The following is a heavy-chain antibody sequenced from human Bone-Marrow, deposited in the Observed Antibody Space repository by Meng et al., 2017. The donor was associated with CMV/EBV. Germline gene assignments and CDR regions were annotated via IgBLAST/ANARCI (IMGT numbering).Heavy chain of an antibody. D-gene: IGHD6-13*01. J-gene: IGHJ6*02. CDR2: INPNSGGT. V-gene: IGHV1-2*02. Sequence: ASVKVSCKASGYTFTGYYLHWVRQAPGQGLEWMGWINPNSGGTNYAQKFQGRVTMTRDTSISTAYMELSRLRSDDTAVYYCARDYQYSSSWYTYYYYYGMDVWGQGTTVTGSS. CDR3: ARDYQYSSSWYTYYYYYGMDV. CDR1: GYTFTGYY.